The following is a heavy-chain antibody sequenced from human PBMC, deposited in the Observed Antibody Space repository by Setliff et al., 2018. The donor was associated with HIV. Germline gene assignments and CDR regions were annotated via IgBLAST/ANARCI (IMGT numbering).Heavy chain of an antibody. D-gene: IGHD3-10*01. CDR3: ARDFGGRWTFDY. V-gene: IGHV1-69*05. J-gene: IGHJ4*02. CDR1: GDAFNSNA. Sequence: GASVKVSCKTSGDAFNSNAISWVRQAPGQGLEWMGGILGIFGTTYYAQKFQGRVTITTDESTRTSYMELSSLRSEDTAIYYCARDFGGRWTFDYWGQGTLVTVSS. CDR2: ILGIFGTT.